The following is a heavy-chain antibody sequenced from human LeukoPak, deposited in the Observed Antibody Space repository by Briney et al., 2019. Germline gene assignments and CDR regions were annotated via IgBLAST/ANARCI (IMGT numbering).Heavy chain of an antibody. D-gene: IGHD3-10*01. CDR1: GYTFTGYY. V-gene: IGHV1-2*06. CDR3: AGSYGSGSYYGGNWFDP. J-gene: IGHJ5*02. Sequence: GASVKVSCKASGYTFTGYYMHWVRQAPGQGLEWMGRISPNSGGTNYAQKFQDRVTMTRDTSISIVYMDLSGLRSDDTAVYYCAGSYGSGSYYGGNWFDPWGQGTLVTVSS. CDR2: ISPNSGGT.